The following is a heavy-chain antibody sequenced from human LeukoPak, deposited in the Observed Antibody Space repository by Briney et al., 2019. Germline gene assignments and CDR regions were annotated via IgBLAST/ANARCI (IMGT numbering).Heavy chain of an antibody. Sequence: SETLSLTCTVSGGSISSGGYYWSWIRQHPGKGLEWIGYIHNSGSTYYNPSLKSPVSISVDTSKSHFSLRLSSVTAADTAVYYCARGEYYGSGSYYPGDYWGQGTLVTVSS. CDR3: ARGEYYGSGSYYPGDY. J-gene: IGHJ4*02. D-gene: IGHD3-10*01. V-gene: IGHV4-31*01. CDR2: IHNSGST. CDR1: GGSISSGGYY.